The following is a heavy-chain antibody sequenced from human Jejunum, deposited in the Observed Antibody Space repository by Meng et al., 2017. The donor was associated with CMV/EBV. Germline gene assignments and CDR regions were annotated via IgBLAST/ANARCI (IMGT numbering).Heavy chain of an antibody. J-gene: IGHJ3*02. CDR1: GFTFSTYW. Sequence: SFSVSGFTFSTYWMCWVRQAPGRGLEWVANIKPDGREKNYLDSVKGRLTISRDNAKSSLYLQMNSLRAEDTAVYYCAITLNDASDIWGQGTKVTVSS. CDR2: IKPDGREK. V-gene: IGHV3-7*01. D-gene: IGHD1-14*01. CDR3: AITLNDASDI.